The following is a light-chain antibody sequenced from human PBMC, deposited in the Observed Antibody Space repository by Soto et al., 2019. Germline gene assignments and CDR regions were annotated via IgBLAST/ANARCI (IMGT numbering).Light chain of an antibody. J-gene: IGKJ1*01. CDR3: QQYNSYSGT. V-gene: IGKV1-5*01. CDR1: QSISSW. Sequence: DIQMTQSPSTLSSSVRDRVNITCRASQSISSWLAWYQQKPGKAPKLLIYDASSLESGVPSRFSGSGSGTEFTLTISSLQPDDFATYYCQQYNSYSGTFGQGT. CDR2: DAS.